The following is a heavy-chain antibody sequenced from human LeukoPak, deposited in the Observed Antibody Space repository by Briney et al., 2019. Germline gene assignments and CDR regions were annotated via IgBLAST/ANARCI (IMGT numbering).Heavy chain of an antibody. V-gene: IGHV1-46*01. Sequence: ASVKVSCKASGYTFTTYYIHWVRQAPGQGLEWMGIINPSSGSTSYAQKFQGRVTMTRDTSTSKVYMELSSLRSEDTAVYYCARAPGAFDIWGQGAMVTVSS. CDR3: ARAPGAFDI. J-gene: IGHJ3*02. CDR1: GYTFTTYY. CDR2: INPSSGST.